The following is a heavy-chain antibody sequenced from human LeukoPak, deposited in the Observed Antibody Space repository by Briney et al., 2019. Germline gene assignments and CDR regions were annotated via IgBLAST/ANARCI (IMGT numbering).Heavy chain of an antibody. D-gene: IGHD4-17*01. Sequence: PGGSLRLSCAASGFTVSNNYMSWVRQAPGKGLEWVSVTYSGGSTYYADSVKGRFTISRDNSKNTLYLQMNSLRAEDTAVYYCGREGPTVTTIYGMDVWGQGTTVTVSS. CDR2: TYSGGST. V-gene: IGHV3-66*01. CDR3: GREGPTVTTIYGMDV. J-gene: IGHJ6*02. CDR1: GFTVSNNY.